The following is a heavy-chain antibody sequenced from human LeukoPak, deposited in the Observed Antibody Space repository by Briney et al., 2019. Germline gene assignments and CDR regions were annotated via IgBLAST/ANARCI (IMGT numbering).Heavy chain of an antibody. Sequence: GGSLRLSCAASGFIFSTYAMSWVRQAPGKGLEWVSSISGSGTITYYADSVKGRFTISRDDSKNTLYLQMNSLRAEDTAVYYCAKNVGPTAEFDYWGQGTLVTVSS. CDR2: ISGSGTIT. V-gene: IGHV3-23*01. CDR3: AKNVGPTAEFDY. J-gene: IGHJ4*02. CDR1: GFIFSTYA.